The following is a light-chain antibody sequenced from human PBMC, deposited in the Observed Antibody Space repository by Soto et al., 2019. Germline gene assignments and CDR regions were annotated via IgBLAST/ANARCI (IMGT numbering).Light chain of an antibody. V-gene: IGKV1-9*01. Sequence: DIQLAQSPSFLSASVGDRVTITCRASQGISSYSAWYQQKPGKAPKVLIYAASTWQSGVPSRFSGSGSGTEFPRTIISLQPEDFATYSCQQLESFPFSFGPGTKVDI. CDR1: QGISSY. CDR2: AAS. J-gene: IGKJ3*01. CDR3: QQLESFPFS.